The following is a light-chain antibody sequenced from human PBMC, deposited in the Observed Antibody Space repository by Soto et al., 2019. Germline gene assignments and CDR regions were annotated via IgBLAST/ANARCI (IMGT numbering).Light chain of an antibody. V-gene: IGLV2-23*02. CDR2: EVR. J-gene: IGLJ3*02. CDR1: SSDVGSYDL. Sequence: QSALTQPASVSGSPGQSITISCYGTSSDVGSYDLVSWYQQHPDKAPKLLIYEVRKQPSGVSGRFSGSKSDDTASLTISGLQAEDEADYYCCSYAGSSTLVFGGGTKLTVL. CDR3: CSYAGSSTLV.